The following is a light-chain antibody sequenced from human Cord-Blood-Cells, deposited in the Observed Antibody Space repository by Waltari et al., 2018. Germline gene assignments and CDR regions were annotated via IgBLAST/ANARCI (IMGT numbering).Light chain of an antibody. CDR2: AAS. V-gene: IGKV1-39*01. J-gene: IGKJ5*01. CDR3: QQSYSTPPIT. CDR1: QSISSY. Sequence: DIQMTQSPSSLSDSVGDRVPTTCRASQSISSYLNWYQQKPGKAPKLLIYAASSLQSGVPSRFSGSGSGTDFTLTISSLQPEDFATYYCQQSYSTPPITFGQGTRLEIK.